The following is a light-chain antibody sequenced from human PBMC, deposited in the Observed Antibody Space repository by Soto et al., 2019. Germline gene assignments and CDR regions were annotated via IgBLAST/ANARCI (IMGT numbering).Light chain of an antibody. CDR1: QSISSY. CDR2: AAS. CDR3: QQSYSTPWT. J-gene: IGKJ1*01. V-gene: IGKV1-39*01. Sequence: DIQMTQSPSSLSASVGDRVTITCRASQSISSYLYWYQQKPGKAPKFLIYAASSFQSGVPSRFSGSGSGTDFTLTISSLQSEDFATYYCQQSYSTPWTFGQGTRVEIK.